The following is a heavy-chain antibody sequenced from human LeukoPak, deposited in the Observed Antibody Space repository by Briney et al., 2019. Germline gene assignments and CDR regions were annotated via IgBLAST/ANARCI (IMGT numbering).Heavy chain of an antibody. CDR3: ARVMVLGYCSSTSCYRGGWFDP. CDR1: GGSITSSSYY. J-gene: IGHJ5*02. CDR2: IYTSGST. Sequence: PSETLSLTCTVSGGSITSSSYYWSWIRQPAGKGLEWIGRIYTSGSTNYNPSLKSRVTMSVDTSKNQFSLKLSSVTAADTAVYYCARVMVLGYCSSTSCYRGGWFDPWGQGTLVTVSS. V-gene: IGHV4-61*02. D-gene: IGHD2-2*02.